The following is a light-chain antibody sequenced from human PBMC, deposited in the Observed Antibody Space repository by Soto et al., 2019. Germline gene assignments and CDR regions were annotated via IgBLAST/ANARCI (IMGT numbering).Light chain of an antibody. J-gene: IGKJ3*01. Sequence: DIQMTQSPSTLSASVGDRVTITCRASQSISNWLAWYQQKPGKAPKLLVYMASTLEGGVPSRFSGSASGTEFTLTISSLQPDDFATYGSYPFTFGTGTKVDIK. V-gene: IGKV1-5*03. CDR2: MAS. CDR3: YPFT. CDR1: QSISNW.